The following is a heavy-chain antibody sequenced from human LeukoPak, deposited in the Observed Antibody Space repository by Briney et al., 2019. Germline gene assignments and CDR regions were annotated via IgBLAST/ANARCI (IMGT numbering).Heavy chain of an antibody. CDR1: GFXFSNYW. CDR2: INSDGSTT. D-gene: IGHD7-27*01. Sequence: GGSLRLSCAASGFXFSNYWMCWVRQAPGKGLVCVSRINSDGSTTTYADSVKGRFTISRDNAKNTLYLQMNSLRAEDSALYYCARIRESLGLGAFDIWGQGTMVTVSS. V-gene: IGHV3-74*03. CDR3: ARIRESLGLGAFDI. J-gene: IGHJ3*02.